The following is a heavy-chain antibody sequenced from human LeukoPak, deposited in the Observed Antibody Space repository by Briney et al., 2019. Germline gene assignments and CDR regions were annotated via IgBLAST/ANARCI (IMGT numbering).Heavy chain of an antibody. J-gene: IGHJ4*02. D-gene: IGHD6-19*01. V-gene: IGHV3-23*01. Sequence: GGSLRLSCATSGFSFSEYAMSWVRRAPGKGLEWVAGISASSSHTYYPDSVKGRFTISRDNLKNILYLQMNSLGAEDTAVYFCAKIPGGSGCENFDYWGQGSPVTVSS. CDR2: ISASSSHT. CDR3: AKIPGGSGCENFDY. CDR1: GFSFSEYA.